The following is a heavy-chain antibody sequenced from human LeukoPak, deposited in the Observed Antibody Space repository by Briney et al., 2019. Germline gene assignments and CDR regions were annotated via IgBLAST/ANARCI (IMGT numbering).Heavy chain of an antibody. Sequence: AGGSLRLSCAASGFTFSRYWMHWVRQAPGKGLEWVAVISYDGSNKYYADSVKGRFTISRDNSKNTLYLQMNSLRAEDTAVYYCIREQQLVLFQHWGQGTLVTVSS. J-gene: IGHJ1*01. CDR2: ISYDGSNK. D-gene: IGHD6-13*01. V-gene: IGHV3-30*03. CDR1: GFTFSRYW. CDR3: IREQQLVLFQH.